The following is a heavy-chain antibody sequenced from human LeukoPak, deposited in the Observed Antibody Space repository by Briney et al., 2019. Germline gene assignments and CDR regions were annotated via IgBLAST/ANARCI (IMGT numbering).Heavy chain of an antibody. D-gene: IGHD5-24*01. J-gene: IGHJ4*02. V-gene: IGHV1-3*01. CDR3: ARGIWSATRVDYYLDN. CDR2: INAGNGHT. CDR1: GYTFSGYA. Sequence: ASVKVSCKASGYTFSGYAIHWVRQAPGQRFEWMGWINAGNGHTKYSQNFQGRVTITRDSSANIVYMDVSSLTSEDTAVYYCARGIWSATRVDYYLDNWGRGTLVTVSS.